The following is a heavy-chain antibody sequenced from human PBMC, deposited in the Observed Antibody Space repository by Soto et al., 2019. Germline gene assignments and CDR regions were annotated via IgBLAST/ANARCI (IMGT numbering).Heavy chain of an antibody. CDR1: GYTFTSYA. Sequence: QVHLVQSGAEVKKPGASVKVSCKASGYTFTSYAIHLVRQAPGQRLEWRAWIKAANGNTMHSQNFQGRATIARDTPASTPYMDLSHLRSEDTPVYYCGRSRGGFSAYEIEYRGPGTLVAVSS. D-gene: IGHD5-12*01. J-gene: IGHJ4*02. CDR2: IKAANGNT. V-gene: IGHV1-3*01. CDR3: GRSRGGFSAYEIEY.